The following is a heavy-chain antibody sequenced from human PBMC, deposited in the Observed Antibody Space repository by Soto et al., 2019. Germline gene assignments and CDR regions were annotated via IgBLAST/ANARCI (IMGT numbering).Heavy chain of an antibody. V-gene: IGHV1-69*13. CDR3: ARVTYPASWFDP. CDR2: IIPIFGTA. D-gene: IGHD3-10*01. Sequence: SVKVSCKASGGTFSSYAISWVRQAPGQGLEWMGGIIPIFGTANYAQKFQGRVTITADESTSTAYMELSSLRSEDTAVYYCARVTYPASWFDPWGQGTLVTVSS. CDR1: GGTFSSYA. J-gene: IGHJ5*02.